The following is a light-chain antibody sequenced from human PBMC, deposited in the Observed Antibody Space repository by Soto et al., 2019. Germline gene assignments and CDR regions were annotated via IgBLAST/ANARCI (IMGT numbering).Light chain of an antibody. J-gene: IGKJ1*01. Sequence: EFVLTQSPGTLSLSPGERATLSCRASQSVSSNLAWYQQKPGQAPRLLIYGASTRATGIPARFSGSGSGTEFTLTISSLQSEDFAVYYCQQYNNWPQTFGQGTKV. V-gene: IGKV3-15*01. CDR3: QQYNNWPQT. CDR2: GAS. CDR1: QSVSSN.